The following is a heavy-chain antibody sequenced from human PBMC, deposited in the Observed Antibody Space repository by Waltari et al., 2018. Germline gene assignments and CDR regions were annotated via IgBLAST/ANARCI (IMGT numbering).Heavy chain of an antibody. J-gene: IGHJ4*02. CDR1: GGTFSSYA. V-gene: IGHV1-69*09. Sequence: QVQLVQSGAEVKKPGSSVKVSCKASGGTFSSYAISWVRQAPGQGLEWMGRIIPILGIANYAQKFQGRVTITAYKSTSTAYMELSSLRSEDTAVYYCARDMNYGTVYFDYWGQGTLVTVSS. D-gene: IGHD1-7*01. CDR3: ARDMNYGTVYFDY. CDR2: IIPILGIA.